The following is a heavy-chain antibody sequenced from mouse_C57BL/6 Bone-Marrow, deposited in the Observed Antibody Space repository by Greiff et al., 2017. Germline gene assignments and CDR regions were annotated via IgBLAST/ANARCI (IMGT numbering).Heavy chain of an antibody. CDR1: GYAFSSSW. V-gene: IGHV1-82*01. Sequence: VQVVESGPELVKPGASVKISCKASGYAFSSSWMNWVKQRPGKGLEWIGRIYPGGGDTNYNGKFKGKATLTADKSSSTAYMQLSSLTSEDSAVYFCARGGYSNYRAWFAYWGQGTLVTVSA. D-gene: IGHD2-5*01. CDR3: ARGGYSNYRAWFAY. CDR2: IYPGGGDT. J-gene: IGHJ3*01.